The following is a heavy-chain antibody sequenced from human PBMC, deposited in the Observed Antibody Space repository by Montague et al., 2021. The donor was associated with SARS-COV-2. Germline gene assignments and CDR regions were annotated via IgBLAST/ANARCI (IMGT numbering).Heavy chain of an antibody. CDR3: ARRGSGRSDLAY. CDR2: IYLTGST. D-gene: IGHD1-26*01. J-gene: IGHJ4*02. V-gene: IGHV4-4*02. Sequence: SETLSLTCAVSGDSIGTENWWTWVRQPPGKGLEWVGEIYLTGSTKYKPSLKSRVSMSVDTSWNQFSLRLTSVTAADTAIYYCARRGSGRSDLAYWGQGTLVTVSS. CDR1: GDSIGTENW.